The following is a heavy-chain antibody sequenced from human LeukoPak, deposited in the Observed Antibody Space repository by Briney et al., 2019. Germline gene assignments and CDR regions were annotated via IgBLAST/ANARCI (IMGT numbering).Heavy chain of an antibody. CDR2: ISPYNGNT. V-gene: IGHV1-18*01. J-gene: IGHJ5*02. D-gene: IGHD2-2*02. Sequence: ASVKVSCKASGYSFTSYGISWVRQALGQGPEWMGWISPYNGNTNLAQKFQGRVTMTTHTSTSTAYMELRSLRSDDTAVYYCARLYCSTTTCYNFWFDHWGQGTLVTVSS. CDR3: ARLYCSTTTCYNFWFDH. CDR1: GYSFTSYG.